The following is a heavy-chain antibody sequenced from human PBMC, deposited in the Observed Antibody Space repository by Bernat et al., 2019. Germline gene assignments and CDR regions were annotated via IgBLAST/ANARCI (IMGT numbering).Heavy chain of an antibody. CDR2: ISWHSGSI. CDR3: AKGSSSSWYSEYFQH. D-gene: IGHD6-13*01. Sequence: EVQLVESGGGLVQPGRSLRLSCAASGFTFDDYAMHWVRQAPGKGLEWVSGISWHSGSIGYADSVKGRFTISRDNAKNSLYLQMNSLRAEDTALYYCAKGSSSSWYSEYFQHWGQGTLVTVSS. J-gene: IGHJ1*01. V-gene: IGHV3-9*01. CDR1: GFTFDDYA.